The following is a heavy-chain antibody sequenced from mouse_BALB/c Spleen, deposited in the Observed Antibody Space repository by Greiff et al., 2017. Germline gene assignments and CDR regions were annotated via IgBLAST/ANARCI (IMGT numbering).Heavy chain of an antibody. CDR1: GFTFSSYT. J-gene: IGHJ4*01. Sequence: EVKLMESGGGLVQPGGFLKLSCAASGFTFSSYTMSWVRQTPEKRLEWVAYISNGGGSTYYPDTVKGRFTISRDNAKNTLYLQMSSLKSEDTAMYYCARRGGTALYYAMDYWGQGTSVTVSS. CDR2: ISNGGGST. CDR3: ARRGGTALYYAMDY. V-gene: IGHV5-12-2*01. D-gene: IGHD2-14*01.